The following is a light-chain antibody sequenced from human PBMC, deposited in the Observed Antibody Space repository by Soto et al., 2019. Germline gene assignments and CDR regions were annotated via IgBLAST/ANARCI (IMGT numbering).Light chain of an antibody. Sequence: DIQMTQSPSSLSASVGDRVTITCRATQNINTFLNWFQQKPGKAPNLLMYVASNLQSGVPSRCSGSGSGTDFTLTISSLQAEDLATYYCQQIYTTPWTFGQGTKVEIK. CDR2: VAS. CDR3: QQIYTTPWT. CDR1: QNINTF. J-gene: IGKJ1*01. V-gene: IGKV1-39*01.